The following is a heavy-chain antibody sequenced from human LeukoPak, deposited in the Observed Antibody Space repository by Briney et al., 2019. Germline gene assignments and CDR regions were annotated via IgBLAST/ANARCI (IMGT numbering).Heavy chain of an antibody. CDR2: ISSSSSYI. CDR3: ARDEGHYDYVWGSYRWDAFDI. J-gene: IGHJ3*02. V-gene: IGHV3-21*01. CDR1: GFTFSSYS. Sequence: PGGSLRLSCAASGFTFSSYSMNWVRQAPGKGLEWVSSISSSSSYIYYADSVKGRFTISRDNAKNSLYLQMNSLRAEDTAVYYCARDEGHYDYVWGSYRWDAFDIWGQGTMVTVSS. D-gene: IGHD3-16*02.